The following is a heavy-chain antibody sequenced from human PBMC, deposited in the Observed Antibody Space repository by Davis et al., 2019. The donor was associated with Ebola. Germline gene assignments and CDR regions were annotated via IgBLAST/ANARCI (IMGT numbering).Heavy chain of an antibody. J-gene: IGHJ4*02. CDR3: ARSPTYYYDSSGYYDY. Sequence: ASVTVSCKASGYTFTSYDINWVRQATGQGFEWMGWMNPNSGNTGYAQKFQGRVTMTRNTSISTAYMELSSLRSEDTAVYYCARSPTYYYDSSGYYDYWGQGTLVTVSS. CDR2: MNPNSGNT. V-gene: IGHV1-8*01. D-gene: IGHD3-22*01. CDR1: GYTFTSYD.